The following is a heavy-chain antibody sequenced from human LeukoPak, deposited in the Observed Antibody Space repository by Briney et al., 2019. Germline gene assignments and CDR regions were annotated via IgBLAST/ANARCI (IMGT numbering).Heavy chain of an antibody. Sequence: GGSLRLSCAASGFTFSSYAMSWVRQAPGKGLEWISGISGSGGNTYYADSVKGRFTISRDNSKNTLYLQMSSLRAEDTAVYYCAKEAVDYDILTGYYTTGYFDYWGQGTLVTVSS. D-gene: IGHD3-9*01. CDR3: AKEAVDYDILTGYYTTGYFDY. V-gene: IGHV3-23*01. CDR2: ISGSGGNT. CDR1: GFTFSSYA. J-gene: IGHJ4*02.